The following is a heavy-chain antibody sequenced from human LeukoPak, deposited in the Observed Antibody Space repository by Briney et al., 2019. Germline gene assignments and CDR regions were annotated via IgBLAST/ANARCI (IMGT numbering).Heavy chain of an antibody. Sequence: GGSLRLSCAASGFTFSSYAMSWVRQAPGKGLEWVANIKQDGSEKYYVDSVKGRFTISRDNAKNSLYLQMNSLRAEDTAVYYCARDRAGGLLRYFDWFDYWGQGTLVTVSS. V-gene: IGHV3-7*01. D-gene: IGHD3-9*01. CDR2: IKQDGSEK. J-gene: IGHJ4*02. CDR1: GFTFSSYA. CDR3: ARDRAGGLLRYFDWFDY.